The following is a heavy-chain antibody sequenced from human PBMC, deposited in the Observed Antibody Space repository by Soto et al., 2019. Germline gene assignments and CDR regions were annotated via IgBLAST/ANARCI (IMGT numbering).Heavy chain of an antibody. D-gene: IGHD5-18*01. V-gene: IGHV4-4*02. J-gene: IGHJ4*02. Sequence: QVQLRESGPGLVKPSGTLSLTCAVSGGSIGRSNWWTWVRQPPGKGLEWIGEIYHSGNTNYNPSLKSRVTSSVDKSKNQFSLRLTSVTAADTAVYYCASKVDTTLGDWGQGTLVTLSS. CDR2: IYHSGNT. CDR3: ASKVDTTLGD. CDR1: GGSIGRSNW.